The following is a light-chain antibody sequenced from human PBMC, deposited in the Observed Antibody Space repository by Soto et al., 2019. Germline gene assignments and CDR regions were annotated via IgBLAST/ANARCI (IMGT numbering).Light chain of an antibody. Sequence: EIVMTQSPATLSASPGERVTLSCRASQSVRSNLAWSQQKSGQAPSLLIYGASTRAAGVPDRFSGSGSGTEFTLTISSLQSEDFAVYYCHQYDNWPPITFGQGTRLEIK. CDR2: GAS. V-gene: IGKV3-15*01. J-gene: IGKJ5*01. CDR1: QSVRSN. CDR3: HQYDNWPPIT.